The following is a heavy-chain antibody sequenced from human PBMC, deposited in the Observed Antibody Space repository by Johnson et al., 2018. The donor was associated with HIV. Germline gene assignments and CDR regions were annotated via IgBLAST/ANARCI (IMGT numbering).Heavy chain of an antibody. Sequence: QVQLVESGGGLVKPGGSLRLSCAASGFTFSTYGMHWVRQAPGKGLEWVAVMWYDGSNKYYADSVKGRFTISRDNSKNSLYLQMNSLRAEDTAVYYCARADYSAFDIWGQGTMVTVSS. CDR1: GFTFSTYG. CDR3: ARADYSAFDI. V-gene: IGHV3-33*01. J-gene: IGHJ3*02. CDR2: MWYDGSNK. D-gene: IGHD4-11*01.